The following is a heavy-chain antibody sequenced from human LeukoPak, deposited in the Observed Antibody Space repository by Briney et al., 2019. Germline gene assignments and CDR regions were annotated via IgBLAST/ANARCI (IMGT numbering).Heavy chain of an antibody. CDR2: IYYSGST. CDR3: ARESVTNDAFDI. J-gene: IGHJ3*02. CDR1: GGSISSYY. V-gene: IGHV4-59*12. D-gene: IGHD3-3*01. Sequence: SETLSLTCTVSGGSISSYYWSWIRKPPGKGVEWIGYIYYSGSTNYNPSLKSRVTISVDTSKNQFSLKLSSVTAADTAVYYCARESVTNDAFDIWGQGTMVTVSS.